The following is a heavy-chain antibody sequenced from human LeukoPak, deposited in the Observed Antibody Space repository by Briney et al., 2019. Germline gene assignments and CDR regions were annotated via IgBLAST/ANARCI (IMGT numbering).Heavy chain of an antibody. Sequence: GESLKISCKGSGYSFTSYWIGWVRQMPGKGLEWMGIIYPGDSDTRYSPSFQGQVTISADKSISTAYLQWSSLKASDTAMHYCALAVAGTHYYFDYWGQGTLVTVSS. D-gene: IGHD6-19*01. V-gene: IGHV5-51*01. J-gene: IGHJ4*02. CDR3: ALAVAGTHYYFDY. CDR2: IYPGDSDT. CDR1: GYSFTSYW.